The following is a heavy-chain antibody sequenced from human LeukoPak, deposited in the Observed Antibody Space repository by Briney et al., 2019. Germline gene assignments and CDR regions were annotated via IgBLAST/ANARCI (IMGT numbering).Heavy chain of an antibody. Sequence: GRSLRLSCAASGFTFSSYGMHWVRQAPGKGLEWVAVIWYDGSNKYYADSVKGRFTISRDNSKNTLYLQMNSLRAEDTAVYHCAKDPGVVADPYYMDVWGKGTTVTVSS. CDR2: IWYDGSNK. V-gene: IGHV3-33*06. CDR3: AKDPGVVADPYYMDV. CDR1: GFTFSSYG. D-gene: IGHD3-22*01. J-gene: IGHJ6*03.